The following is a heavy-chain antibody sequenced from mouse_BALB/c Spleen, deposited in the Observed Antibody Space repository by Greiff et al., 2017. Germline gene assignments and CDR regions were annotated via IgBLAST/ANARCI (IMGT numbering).Heavy chain of an antibody. CDR2: INSNGGST. CDR1: GFTFSSYY. CDR3: ARHGKLHYFDY. V-gene: IGHV5-6-2*01. J-gene: IGHJ2*01. Sequence: EVHLVESGGGLVKLGGSLKLSCAASGFTFSSYYVSWVRQTPEKRLELVAAINSNGGSTYYPDTVKGRFTISRDNAKNTLYLQMSSLKSEDTALYYCARHGKLHYFDYWGQGTTLTVSS. D-gene: IGHD2-1*01.